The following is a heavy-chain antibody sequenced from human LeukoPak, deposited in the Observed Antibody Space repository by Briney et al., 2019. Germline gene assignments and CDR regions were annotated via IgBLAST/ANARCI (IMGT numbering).Heavy chain of an antibody. CDR2: IYYSGST. CDR1: GGSMNNYY. V-gene: IGHV4-59*12. CDR3: ARGVAVAGTLVSDAFDI. D-gene: IGHD6-19*01. J-gene: IGHJ3*02. Sequence: SETLSLTCTVSGGSMNNYYWSWIRQPPGKGLEWIGYIYYSGSTNYNPSLKSRLTISVDTSKNQFSLKLSSVTAADTAVYYCARGVAVAGTLVSDAFDIWGQGTMVTVSS.